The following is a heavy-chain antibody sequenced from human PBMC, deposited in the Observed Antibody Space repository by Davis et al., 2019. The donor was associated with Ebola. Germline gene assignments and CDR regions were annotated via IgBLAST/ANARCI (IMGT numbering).Heavy chain of an antibody. CDR3: ARGNYYYGMDL. J-gene: IGHJ6*02. Sequence: SETLSLTCTVSVGSISTGNWWNWVRQPPGKGLEWIGSIYYSGSTYYNPSLKSRVTISVDTSKNQFSLKLSSVTAADTAVYYCARGNYYYGMDLWGQGTTVTVSS. CDR2: IYYSGST. V-gene: IGHV4-39*01. CDR1: VGSISTGNW.